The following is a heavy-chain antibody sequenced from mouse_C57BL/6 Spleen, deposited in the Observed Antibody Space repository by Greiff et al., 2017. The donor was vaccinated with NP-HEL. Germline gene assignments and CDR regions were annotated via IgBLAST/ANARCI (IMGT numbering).Heavy chain of an antibody. CDR2: INPNNGGT. D-gene: IGHD2-4*01. J-gene: IGHJ3*01. V-gene: IGHV1-26*01. CDR3: ARRGHYDYSWFAY. Sequence: EVQLQQSGPELVKPGASVKISCKASGYTFTDYYMNWVKQSHGKSLEWIGDINPNNGGTSYNQKFKGKATLTVDKSSSTAYMELRSLTSEDSAVYYCARRGHYDYSWFAYWGQGTLVTVSA. CDR1: GYTFTDYY.